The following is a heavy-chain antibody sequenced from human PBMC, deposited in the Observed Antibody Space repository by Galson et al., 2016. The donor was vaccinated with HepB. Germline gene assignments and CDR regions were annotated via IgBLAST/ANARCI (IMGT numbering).Heavy chain of an antibody. CDR2: MSPNSGDT. CDR3: ARSPLFHSFVRGGLDY. D-gene: IGHD3-10*02. V-gene: IGHV1-8*01. Sequence: SVKVSCKASGYTFTSYDINWVRQAAGQGLEWMGRMSPNSGDTGSAQKFQGRVTLTRNTSTRTVYMELSGLKSEDTGVYYCARSPLFHSFVRGGLDYWGQGTLVTVSS. J-gene: IGHJ4*02. CDR1: GYTFTSYD.